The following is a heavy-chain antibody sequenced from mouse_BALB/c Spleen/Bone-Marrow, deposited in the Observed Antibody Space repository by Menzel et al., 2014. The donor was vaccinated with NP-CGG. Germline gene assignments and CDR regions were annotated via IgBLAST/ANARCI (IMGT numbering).Heavy chain of an antibody. CDR2: INPASSTI. J-gene: IGHJ3*01. D-gene: IGHD1-2*01. CDR1: GVDFSRYL. CDR3: AKNYYYGYVAY. Sequence: EADGVDFSRYLMTWVRHAPGKGLEWIGEINPASSTINYTPSLKDKFIISRDNAKNTLYLQMSKVRSEDTALYYCAKNYYYGYVAYWGQGTLVTVSA. V-gene: IGHV4-1*02.